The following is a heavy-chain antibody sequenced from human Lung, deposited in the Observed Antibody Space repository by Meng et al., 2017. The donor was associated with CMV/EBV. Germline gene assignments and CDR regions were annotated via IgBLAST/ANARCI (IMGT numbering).Heavy chain of an antibody. Sequence: CKASGYTFTGYYMHWVRQAPGQGLEWMGWINPNSGGTNYAQKFRGRVTMTRDTSISTAYMELSRLRSDDTAVYYCARDYDSSGAFDPWGQGTLVTVSS. CDR1: GYTFTGYY. CDR3: ARDYDSSGAFDP. D-gene: IGHD3-22*01. V-gene: IGHV1-2*02. J-gene: IGHJ5*02. CDR2: INPNSGGT.